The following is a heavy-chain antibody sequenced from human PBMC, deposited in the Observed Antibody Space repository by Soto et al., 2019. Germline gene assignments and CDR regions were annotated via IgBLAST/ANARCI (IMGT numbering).Heavy chain of an antibody. CDR3: ARLAYSHYST. Sequence: SETLSLTCTVSGGSIKVGGYYWGWIRQPPGKGLEWVATIYYSGTTYYNPSLKSRLTISLDTSRNQFSLDLTSLTAADTAVYYCARLAYSHYSTWGQGTLVTVSS. CDR1: GGSIKVGGYY. CDR2: IYYSGTT. V-gene: IGHV4-39*01. D-gene: IGHD5-12*01. J-gene: IGHJ4*02.